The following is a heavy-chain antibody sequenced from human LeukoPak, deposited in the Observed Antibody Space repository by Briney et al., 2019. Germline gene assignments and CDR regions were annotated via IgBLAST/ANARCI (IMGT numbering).Heavy chain of an antibody. CDR1: GXTFSHYA. CDR2: LTDSGDAT. Sequence: GGSLRLSCAVSGXTFSHYAMSWVRQAPGTGLEWVGSLTDSGDATYCADSVKGRLTISRDNSNSTLYLHISGLRDEDTAVYYCARGYSHNSGGWLDPWGQGTLVTVSS. V-gene: IGHV3-23*01. J-gene: IGHJ5*02. CDR3: ARGYSHNSGGWLDP. D-gene: IGHD5-12*01.